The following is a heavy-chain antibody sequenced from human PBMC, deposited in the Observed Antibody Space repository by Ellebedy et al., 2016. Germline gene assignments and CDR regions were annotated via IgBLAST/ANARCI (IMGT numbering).Heavy chain of an antibody. CDR2: IYNGDNT. Sequence: GGSLRLXXAASGLAVSNYMTWVRQAPGKGLEWVSVIYNGDNTHYADSVKGRFTISRDTSNNMFYLQMNSLRAKDTAVYYCARTAANIYYGMDVWGQGTTVTVSS. V-gene: IGHV3-66*01. CDR1: GLAVSNY. CDR3: ARTAANIYYGMDV. J-gene: IGHJ6*02.